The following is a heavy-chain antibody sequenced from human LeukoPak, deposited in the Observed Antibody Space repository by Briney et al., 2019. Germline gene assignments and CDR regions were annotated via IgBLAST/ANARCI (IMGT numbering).Heavy chain of an antibody. CDR3: ARPLYDFWSGYLYY. CDR2: INPNSGGT. J-gene: IGHJ4*02. V-gene: IGHV1-2*02. CDR1: GYTFTGYY. D-gene: IGHD3-3*01. Sequence: ASVKVSCKASGYTFTGYYMHWVRQAPGQGPEWMGWINPNSGGTNYAQKLQGRVTMTRDTSISTAYMELSRLRSDDTAVYYCARPLYDFWSGYLYYWGQGTLVTVSS.